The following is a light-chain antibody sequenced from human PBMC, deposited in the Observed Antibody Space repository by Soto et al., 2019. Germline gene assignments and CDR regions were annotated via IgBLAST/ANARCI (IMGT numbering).Light chain of an antibody. J-gene: IGLJ1*01. CDR3: SSYTSSRTDV. Sequence: QSVLTQPASVSGSPGQSITISCTGTSSDVGGYNYVSWSQQHPDKAPQLMLYEVTKRPSGVSNRFSVSKSGNTASLTISGLHAEGEADYYCSSYTSSRTDVCGPATKVTVL. V-gene: IGLV2-14*01. CDR1: SSDVGGYNY. CDR2: EVT.